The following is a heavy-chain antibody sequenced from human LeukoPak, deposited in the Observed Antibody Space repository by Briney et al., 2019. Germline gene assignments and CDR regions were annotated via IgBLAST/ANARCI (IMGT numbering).Heavy chain of an antibody. CDR3: ARMYSSSSNGDH. J-gene: IGHJ4*02. V-gene: IGHV3-21*01. Sequence: PGGSLRLSCAASGFTFSSYSMNWVRQAPGKGLEWVSSISSSSSYIYYADSVKGRFTITRDNAKNSLYLQMNSLRAEDTAVYYCARMYSSSSNGDHWGQGTLVTVSS. CDR2: ISSSSSYI. CDR1: GFTFSSYS. D-gene: IGHD6-13*01.